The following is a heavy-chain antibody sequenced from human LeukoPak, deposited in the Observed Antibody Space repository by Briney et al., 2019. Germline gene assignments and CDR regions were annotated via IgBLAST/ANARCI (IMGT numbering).Heavy chain of an antibody. J-gene: IGHJ4*02. D-gene: IGHD3-22*01. Sequence: PGGSLRLSCAASGLTFSSYGMHWVRQAPGKGLEWVAVIPYDGSNKYYADSVKGRFTISRDNSKNTLYLQMNSLRAEDTAVYYCAKGYSSGCYSPFDYWGQGTLVTVSS. CDR1: GLTFSSYG. CDR2: IPYDGSNK. CDR3: AKGYSSGCYSPFDY. V-gene: IGHV3-30*18.